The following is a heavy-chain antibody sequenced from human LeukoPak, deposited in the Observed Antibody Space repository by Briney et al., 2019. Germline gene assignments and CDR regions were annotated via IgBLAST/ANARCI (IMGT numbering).Heavy chain of an antibody. V-gene: IGHV4-30-2*01. CDR1: GGSISSGGYS. D-gene: IGHD3-3*01. J-gene: IGHJ4*02. Sequence: SETLSLTCAVSGGSISSGGYSWRWLRQPPGKGLEWIGYIYHSGSTYYNPSLKSRVTISVDRSKNQFSLKLSSVTAADTAVYYCARGDDFWSGYFDYWGQGTLVTVSS. CDR3: ARGDDFWSGYFDY. CDR2: IYHSGST.